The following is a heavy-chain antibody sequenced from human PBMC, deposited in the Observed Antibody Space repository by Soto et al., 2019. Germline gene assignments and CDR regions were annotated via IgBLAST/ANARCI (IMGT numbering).Heavy chain of an antibody. CDR2: INAGNGNT. Sequence: ASVKVSCKASGYTFTRYAMHWVRQAPGQRLEWMGWINAGNGNTKYSQKFQGRVTISRDTSASTAYMELSSLRSEDTAVYHCARDIQGGSSSWLHYYYYGMDFWGQGTTVTVSS. CDR1: GYTFTRYA. J-gene: IGHJ6*02. V-gene: IGHV1-3*01. CDR3: ARDIQGGSSSWLHYYYYGMDF. D-gene: IGHD6-13*01.